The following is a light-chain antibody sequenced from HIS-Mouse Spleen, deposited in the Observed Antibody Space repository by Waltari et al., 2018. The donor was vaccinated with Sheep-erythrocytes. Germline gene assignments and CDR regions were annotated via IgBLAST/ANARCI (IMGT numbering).Light chain of an antibody. CDR2: AAS. Sequence: AIQMTQSPSSLSASVGDRVPITCRASQGISNDLGWYQQKPGKAPKVLIYAASSLQSGVPSRFSGSGSGTDFTLTISSLQPEDFATYYCLQDYNYPYTFGQGTKLEIK. CDR1: QGISND. V-gene: IGKV1-6*01. CDR3: LQDYNYPYT. J-gene: IGKJ2*01.